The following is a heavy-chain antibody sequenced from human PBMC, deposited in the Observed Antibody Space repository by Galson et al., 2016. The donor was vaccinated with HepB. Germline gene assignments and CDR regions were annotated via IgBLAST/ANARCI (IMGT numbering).Heavy chain of an antibody. Sequence: ETLSLTCSVSGVSISSYYWSWIRQPPGKGLEWIGYIHVDGSTNLSPSLQGRVTISKDISKNQFSLQLKSVTPEDTAVYYCVRDGGYDLDFFDHWGQGTLVTVSS. V-gene: IGHV4-59*12. D-gene: IGHD5-12*01. J-gene: IGHJ4*02. CDR1: GVSISSYY. CDR2: IHVDGST. CDR3: VRDGGYDLDFFDH.